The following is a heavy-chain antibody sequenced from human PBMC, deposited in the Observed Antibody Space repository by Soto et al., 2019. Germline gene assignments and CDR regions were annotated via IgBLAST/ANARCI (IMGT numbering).Heavy chain of an antibody. CDR3: ARGFLLYYDFWSGHDY. D-gene: IGHD3-3*01. CDR1: GFTFSSYS. V-gene: IGHV3-21*01. CDR2: ISSSSSYI. Sequence: PGGSLSLSCAASGFTFSSYSMNWVRQAPGKGLEWVSSISSSSSYIYCADSVKGRFTISRDNAKNSLYLQMNSLRAEDTAVYYCARGFLLYYDFWSGHDYWGQGTLVTVSS. J-gene: IGHJ4*02.